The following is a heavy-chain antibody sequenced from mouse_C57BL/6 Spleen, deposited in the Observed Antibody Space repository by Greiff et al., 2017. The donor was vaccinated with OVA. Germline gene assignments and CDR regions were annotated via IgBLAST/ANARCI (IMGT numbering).Heavy chain of an antibody. CDR2: IDPSDSYP. V-gene: IGHV1-59*01. CDR1: GYTFTSYW. J-gene: IGHJ4*01. D-gene: IGHD2-5*01. Sequence: QVQLQQPGAELVRPGTSVKLSCKASGYTFTSYWMHWVKQRPGQGLEWIGVIDPSDSYPNYNQKFKGKATLTVDTSSSTAYMQLSSLTSEDSAVYYCARRAYYSNYDAMDYWGQGTSVTVSS. CDR3: ARRAYYSNYDAMDY.